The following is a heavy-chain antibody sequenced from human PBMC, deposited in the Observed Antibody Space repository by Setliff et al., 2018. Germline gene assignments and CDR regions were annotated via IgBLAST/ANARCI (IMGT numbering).Heavy chain of an antibody. Sequence: TLSLTCNVSGASISSGSHYWSWIRQSAGEKPTWIGHVYSTGSTNYNPSFESRVSISVDKSNNQSSLKMTSVTAADTAMYYCVRDRYGRNSDGSGVYNWFDSWGQGILVTVSS. J-gene: IGHJ5*01. D-gene: IGHD2-15*01. CDR1: GASISSGSHY. CDR3: VRDRYGRNSDGSGVYNWFDS. CDR2: VYSTGST. V-gene: IGHV4-61*09.